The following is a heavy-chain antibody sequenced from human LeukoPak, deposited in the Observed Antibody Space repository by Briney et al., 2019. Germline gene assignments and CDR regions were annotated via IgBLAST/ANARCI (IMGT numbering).Heavy chain of an antibody. CDR3: ANCISSRATVPFDN. CDR1: GFIFSSYG. Sequence: QSGGSLRLSCAASGFIFSSYGMHWVHQAPGKGLEWVAVISYDGSNKYYTDSVKGRFTISRDNSKNTLYLQMNSLRAEDTAAYYCANCISSRATVPFDNWGQGTPVTVSS. J-gene: IGHJ4*02. CDR2: ISYDGSNK. V-gene: IGHV3-30*18. D-gene: IGHD6-6*01.